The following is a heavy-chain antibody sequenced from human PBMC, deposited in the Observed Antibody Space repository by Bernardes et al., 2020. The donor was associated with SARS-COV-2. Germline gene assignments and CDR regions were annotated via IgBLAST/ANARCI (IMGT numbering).Heavy chain of an antibody. CDR1: GGSISSYY. D-gene: IGHD6-13*01. J-gene: IGHJ4*02. Sequence: SETLSLTCTVSGGSISSYYWSWIRQPPGKGLEWIGYIYYSGSTNYNPSLKSRVTISVDTSKNQFSLKLSSVTAADTAVYYCAAVGYGSSWYAPLYFDYWGQGTLVTVSS. V-gene: IGHV4-59*08. CDR2: IYYSGST. CDR3: AAVGYGSSWYAPLYFDY.